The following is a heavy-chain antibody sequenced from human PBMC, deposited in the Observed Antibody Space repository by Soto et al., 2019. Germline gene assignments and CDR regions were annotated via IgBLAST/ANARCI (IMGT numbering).Heavy chain of an antibody. V-gene: IGHV4-31*03. J-gene: IGHJ4*02. D-gene: IGHD2-15*01. Sequence: QVQLQESGPGLVKPSQTLSLTCTVSGGSISSGGYYWSWIRQHPGKGLEWIGYIYYSGSTYYNPSLKSRVTISVDTSKNQFSLKLSSLTAADTAVYYCAAGAYCSGGSCYRFDYWGQGTLVTVSS. CDR1: GGSISSGGYY. CDR3: AAGAYCSGGSCYRFDY. CDR2: IYYSGST.